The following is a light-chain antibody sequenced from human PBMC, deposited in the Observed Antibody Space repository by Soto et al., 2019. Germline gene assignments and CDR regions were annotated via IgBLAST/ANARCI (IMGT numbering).Light chain of an antibody. CDR1: QSVSSN. Sequence: EIVMTQSPATRSVSPGERATLSCRASQSVSSNLAWYQQKPGQAPRLLIYGASTRATGIPARFSGSGSGTEFTLTISSLQSEDFAVYYCQQYNNWPPNTFGGGTKVEIK. CDR3: QQYNNWPPNT. J-gene: IGKJ4*01. V-gene: IGKV3-15*01. CDR2: GAS.